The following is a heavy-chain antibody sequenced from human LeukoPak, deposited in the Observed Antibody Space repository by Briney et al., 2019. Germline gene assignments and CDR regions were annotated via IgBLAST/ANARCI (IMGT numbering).Heavy chain of an antibody. D-gene: IGHD3-22*01. CDR1: GGSISSSSYY. CDR2: IYYSGST. CDR3: AGYDSSGRYFDY. V-gene: IGHV4-61*05. J-gene: IGHJ4*02. Sequence: SETLSLTCTVSGGSISSSSYYWSWIRQPPGKGLEWIGYIYYSGSTNYNPSLKSRVTISVDRSKNQFSLKLSSVTAADTAVYYCAGYDSSGRYFDYWGQGTLVTVSS.